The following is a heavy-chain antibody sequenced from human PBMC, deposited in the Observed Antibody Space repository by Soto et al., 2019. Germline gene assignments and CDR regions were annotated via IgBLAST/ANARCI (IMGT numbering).Heavy chain of an antibody. CDR1: GYTLTELS. J-gene: IGHJ6*02. Sequence: ASVKVSCKVSGYTLTELSMHWVRPAPGKGLEWMGGFDPEDGETSYAQKFQGRVTMTRDTSTSTVYMELSSLRSEDTAVYYCARDPLGMVRGVIMGSAPIYYGMDVWGQGTTVTVSS. CDR2: FDPEDGET. V-gene: IGHV1-24*01. D-gene: IGHD3-10*01. CDR3: ARDPLGMVRGVIMGSAPIYYGMDV.